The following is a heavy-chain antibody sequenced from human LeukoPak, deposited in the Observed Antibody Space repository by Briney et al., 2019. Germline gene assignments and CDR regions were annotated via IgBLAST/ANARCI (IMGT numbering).Heavy chain of an antibody. Sequence: SETLSLTCTVSGDSISSYYWSWIRQPPGKGLEWIGYIFNSGSTNYNPSLKSRVTISVDTSKNQFSLKVSSVTAADTAVYYCTRGAGSTTSNDAFDIWGQGTMVTVSS. J-gene: IGHJ3*02. CDR3: TRGAGSTTSNDAFDI. D-gene: IGHD1-1*01. V-gene: IGHV4-59*12. CDR2: IFNSGST. CDR1: GDSISSYY.